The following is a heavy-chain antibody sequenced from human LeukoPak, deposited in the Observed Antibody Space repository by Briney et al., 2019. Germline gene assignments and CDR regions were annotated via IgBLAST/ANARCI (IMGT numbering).Heavy chain of an antibody. V-gene: IGHV1-3*01. D-gene: IGHD3-10*01. CDR1: GYNFTSYA. CDR3: ARAYYGSGSYFY. Sequence: GASVKVSCKASGYNFTSYAMHWVRQAPGQRLEWMGWINAGNGNTKYSQKFQGRVTITRDTSASTAYMELSSLRSEDTAVYYCARAYYGSGSYFYWGQGTLVTVSS. J-gene: IGHJ4*02. CDR2: INAGNGNT.